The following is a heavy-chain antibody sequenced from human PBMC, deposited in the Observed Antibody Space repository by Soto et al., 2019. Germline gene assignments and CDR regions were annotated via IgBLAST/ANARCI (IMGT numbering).Heavy chain of an antibody. D-gene: IGHD6-19*01. CDR1: GYTFTSYA. Sequence: EASVKVSCKASGYTFTSYAMHWVRQAPGQRLEWMGWINAGNGNTKYSQKFQGRVTITRDTSASTAYMGLSSLRSEDTAVYYCARDQGDSSGRDYYYYYGMDVWGQGTTVTVSS. CDR2: INAGNGNT. J-gene: IGHJ6*02. V-gene: IGHV1-3*01. CDR3: ARDQGDSSGRDYYYYYGMDV.